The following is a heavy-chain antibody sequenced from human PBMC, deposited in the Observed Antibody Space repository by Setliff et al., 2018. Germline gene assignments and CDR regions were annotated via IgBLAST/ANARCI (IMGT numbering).Heavy chain of an antibody. D-gene: IGHD4-17*01. Sequence: GGSLRLSCAASGFNFSTYTMSWVRQAPGKGLEWVSAISGAGNYINYIDSVKGRFTVSKDTAKKSVSLQMNSLRAEDTAVYYCARGYYGDYSEYSQGGLGAFDIWGQGTMVTVSS. CDR1: GFNFSTYT. V-gene: IGHV3-21*04. J-gene: IGHJ3*02. CDR2: ISGAGNYI. CDR3: ARGYYGDYSEYSQGGLGAFDI.